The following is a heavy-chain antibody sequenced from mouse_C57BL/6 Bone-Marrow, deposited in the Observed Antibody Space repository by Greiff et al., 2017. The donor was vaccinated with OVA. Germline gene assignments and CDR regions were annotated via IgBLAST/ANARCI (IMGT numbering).Heavy chain of an antibody. Sequence: VQLQQPGAELVRPGASVTLSCKASGYTFTDYEMHWVKQTPVHGLEWIGAIDPETGGTAYNQKFKGKAILTADKSSSTAYMELRSLTSEDSAVYYCTSSYSNYGDFDYWGQGTTLTVSS. D-gene: IGHD2-5*01. CDR3: TSSYSNYGDFDY. V-gene: IGHV1-15*01. CDR1: GYTFTDYE. J-gene: IGHJ2*01. CDR2: IDPETGGT.